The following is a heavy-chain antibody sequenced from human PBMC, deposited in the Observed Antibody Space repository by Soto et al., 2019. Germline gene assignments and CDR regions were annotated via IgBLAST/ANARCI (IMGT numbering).Heavy chain of an antibody. Sequence: EVQLLESGGDLVQPGGSLRLSCAASGFSLNNFAMTWVRQSPGTGLEWVSGMTSRGDQTYYADSVKGRFIISRDNSKNMLYLQMNSLRVEDTALYYCARDCASTSCSVWHYWGQGTLVTVSS. CDR1: GFSLNNFA. D-gene: IGHD2-2*01. J-gene: IGHJ4*02. V-gene: IGHV3-23*01. CDR2: MTSRGDQT. CDR3: ARDCASTSCSVWHY.